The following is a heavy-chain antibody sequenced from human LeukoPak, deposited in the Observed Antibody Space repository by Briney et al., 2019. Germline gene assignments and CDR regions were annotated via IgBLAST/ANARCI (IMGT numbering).Heavy chain of an antibody. CDR2: IRYDGSNK. Sequence: GGSLRLSCAASGFTFSSYGMHWVRQAPGKGLEWVAFIRYDGSNKYYADSVKGRFTISRDNSKNTLYLQMNSLRAEDTAVYYCAKVFTMTSGVPAAAYYYYYYMDVWGKGTTVTVSS. J-gene: IGHJ6*03. D-gene: IGHD2-2*01. CDR1: GFTFSSYG. V-gene: IGHV3-30*02. CDR3: AKVFTMTSGVPAAAYYYYYYMDV.